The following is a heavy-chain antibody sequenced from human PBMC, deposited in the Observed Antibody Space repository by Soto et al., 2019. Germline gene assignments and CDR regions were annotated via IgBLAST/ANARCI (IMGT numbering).Heavy chain of an antibody. CDR2: IIPIFGTA. CDR1: GGTFSSYA. V-gene: IGHV1-69*13. J-gene: IGHJ5*02. Sequence: ASVKVSCKASGGTFSSYAISWVRQAPGQGLEWMGGIIPIFGTANYAQKFQGRVTITADESTSTAYMELSSLRSEDTAVYYCAREHSGSGSYNWFDPWGQGTLVTVSS. CDR3: AREHSGSGSYNWFDP. D-gene: IGHD3-10*01.